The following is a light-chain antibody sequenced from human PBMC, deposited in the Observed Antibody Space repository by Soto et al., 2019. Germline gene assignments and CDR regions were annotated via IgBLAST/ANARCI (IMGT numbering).Light chain of an antibody. V-gene: IGLV4-69*01. J-gene: IGLJ3*02. Sequence: QSVLTQPPSASASLGASVKLTCTLSSGHNSYAIAWHQQQPEKGPRYLMKLNSDGSHSKGDGIPDRFSVSSSGAERYLTIASLQSEDEADYYCQTWSTDIRVFGGGTKVTVL. CDR2: LNSDGSH. CDR3: QTWSTDIRV. CDR1: SGHNSYA.